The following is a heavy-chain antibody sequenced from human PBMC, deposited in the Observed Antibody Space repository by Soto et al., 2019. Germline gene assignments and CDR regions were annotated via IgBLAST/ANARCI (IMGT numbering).Heavy chain of an antibody. CDR1: GDISPRYG. CDR2: INCYNGVT. Sequence: QVQLVQSGPEVKKPGALVKVSCKASGDISPRYGISWVRQAPGQGLEWLGWINCYNGVTNYAQSLQGRVTLTTDSSTSTAYMDVRSLRFEDTAVYYCAGDHGNYGTVDQWGQGTLVTVSS. J-gene: IGHJ4*02. CDR3: AGDHGNYGTVDQ. D-gene: IGHD4-17*01. V-gene: IGHV1-18*01.